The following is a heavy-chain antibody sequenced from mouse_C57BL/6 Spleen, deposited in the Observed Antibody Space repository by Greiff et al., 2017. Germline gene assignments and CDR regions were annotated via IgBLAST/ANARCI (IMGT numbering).Heavy chain of an antibody. V-gene: IGHV1-69*01. J-gene: IGHJ2*01. CDR1: GYTFTSYW. CDR3: ARKEEIRDFDY. Sequence: QVQLQQPGAELVMPGASVKLSCKASGYTFTSYWMHWVKQRPGQGLEWIGEIDPSDSYTNYNQKFKSKATLTVDKPSSTAYMQLSSLTSEDSAVYYCARKEEIRDFDYWGQGTTLTVSS. CDR2: IDPSDSYT.